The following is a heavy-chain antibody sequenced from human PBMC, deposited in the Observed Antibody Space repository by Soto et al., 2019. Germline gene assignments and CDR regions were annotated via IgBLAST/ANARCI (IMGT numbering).Heavy chain of an antibody. V-gene: IGHV3-53*01. D-gene: IGHD3-10*01. CDR3: ATQAGGGGY. CDR2: IYSGGYT. CDR1: GFTVSNNY. Sequence: EVQLVESGGGLIQPGGSLRLSCAVSGFTVSNNYMSWVRQAPGKGLEGVSVIYSGGYTAYGDSVKGRFTISRDNSKNTLNLQVNSAKADARGVYSWATQAGGGGYWGQGTLVTVSS. J-gene: IGHJ4*02.